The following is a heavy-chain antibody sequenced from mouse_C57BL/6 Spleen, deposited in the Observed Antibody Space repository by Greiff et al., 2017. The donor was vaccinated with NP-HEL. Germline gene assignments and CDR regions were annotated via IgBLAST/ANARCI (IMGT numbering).Heavy chain of an antibody. CDR3: ARGRLRQLGYYAMDY. V-gene: IGHV5-17*01. CDR1: GFTFSDYG. Sequence: EVMLVESGGGLVKPGGSLKLSCAASGFTFSDYGMHWVRQAPEKGLEWVAYISSGSSTIYYADTVKGRFTISRDNAKNTLFLQMTSLRSEDTAMYYCARGRLRQLGYYAMDYWGQGTSVTVSS. CDR2: ISSGSSTI. D-gene: IGHD2-4*01. J-gene: IGHJ4*01.